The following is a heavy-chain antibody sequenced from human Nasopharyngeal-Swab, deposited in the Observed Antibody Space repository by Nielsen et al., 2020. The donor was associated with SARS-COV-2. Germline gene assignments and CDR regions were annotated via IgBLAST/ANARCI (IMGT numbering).Heavy chain of an antibody. CDR3: ARECSSTSCYWGRQNWEWAYYYYYGMDV. J-gene: IGHJ6*02. Sequence: SETLSLTCAVYGGSFSGYYWSWIRQPPGKGLEWIGEINHSGSTNYNPSLKSRVTISVDTSKNQFSLKLSSVTAADTAVYYCARECSSTSCYWGRQNWEWAYYYYYGMDVWGQGTTVTVSS. D-gene: IGHD2-2*01. CDR2: INHSGST. V-gene: IGHV4-34*01. CDR1: GGSFSGYY.